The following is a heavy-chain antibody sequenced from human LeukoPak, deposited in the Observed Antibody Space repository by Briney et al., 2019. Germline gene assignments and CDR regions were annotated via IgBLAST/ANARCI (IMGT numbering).Heavy chain of an antibody. V-gene: IGHV3-23*01. CDR3: ARGPLPDY. CDR1: GFTFSSYA. J-gene: IGHJ4*02. Sequence: GGSLRLSCAASGFTFSSYAMNWVRQAPGKGLEWVSAITGSGGRTYYADSVKGRFTISGDNAKNSLYLQMNSLRAEDTAVYYCARGPLPDYWGQGTLVTVSS. CDR2: ITGSGGRT.